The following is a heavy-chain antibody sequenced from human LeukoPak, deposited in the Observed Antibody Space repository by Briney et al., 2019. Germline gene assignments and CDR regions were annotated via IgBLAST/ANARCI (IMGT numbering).Heavy chain of an antibody. Sequence: VASVKVSCKASGYTFTSYYMHWVRQAPGQGLEWMGWINTNTGNPTYAQGFTGRFVFSLDTSVSTAYLQISSLKAEDTAVYYCARPYELWFGESPWYFDYWGQGTLVTVSS. CDR1: GYTFTSYY. J-gene: IGHJ4*02. V-gene: IGHV7-4-1*02. CDR2: INTNTGNP. CDR3: ARPYELWFGESPWYFDY. D-gene: IGHD3-10*01.